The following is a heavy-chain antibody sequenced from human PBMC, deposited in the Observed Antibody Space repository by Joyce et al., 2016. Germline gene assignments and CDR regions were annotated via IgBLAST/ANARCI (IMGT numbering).Heavy chain of an antibody. Sequence: QVQLQQWGAGLLKPSETLSLTCAVSGGPFRGFFWTWVRQPPGKGLEWIVYINNSGVTNYNPSLKTRVTFSVDTSKNQFSLKLTSLSAADTAVYYCARSQWLAPLMYWGQGTPVTVSS. CDR3: ARSQWLAPLMY. CDR1: GGPFRGFF. J-gene: IGHJ4*02. V-gene: IGHV4-34*01. D-gene: IGHD6-19*01. CDR2: INNSGVT.